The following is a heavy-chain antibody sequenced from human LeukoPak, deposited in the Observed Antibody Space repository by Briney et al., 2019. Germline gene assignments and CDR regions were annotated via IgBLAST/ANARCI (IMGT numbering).Heavy chain of an antibody. CDR2: IYHSGST. Sequence: SQTLSLTCAVSGGSISSGGYSWSRIRQPPGTGLEWIGEIYHSGSTNYNPSLKSRVTISVDKSKNQFSLKLSSVTAADTAVYYCARGHGPLIDYWGQGTLVTVSS. J-gene: IGHJ4*02. CDR1: GGSISSGGYS. CDR3: ARGHGPLIDY. V-gene: IGHV4-30-2*01.